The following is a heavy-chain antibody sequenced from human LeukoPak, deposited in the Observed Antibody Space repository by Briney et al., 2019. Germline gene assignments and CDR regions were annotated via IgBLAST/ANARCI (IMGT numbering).Heavy chain of an antibody. D-gene: IGHD4-17*01. J-gene: IGHJ6*02. CDR3: ARVYGGPQGGMDV. V-gene: IGHV1-46*01. Sequence: ASMKVSCKASGYTFTSYYMHWVRQAPGQGLEWMGIINPSGGSTSYAQKFQGRVTMTRDTSTSTVYMELSSLRSEDTAVYYCARVYGGPQGGMDVWGQGTTVTVSS. CDR2: INPSGGST. CDR1: GYTFTSYY.